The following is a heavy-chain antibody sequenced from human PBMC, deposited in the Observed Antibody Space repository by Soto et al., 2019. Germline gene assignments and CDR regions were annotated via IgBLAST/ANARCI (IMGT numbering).Heavy chain of an antibody. J-gene: IGHJ6*02. CDR1: GYTFTVYY. CDR2: INPNSGGT. Sequence: GGSVKVSCKASGYTFTVYYMHGVGQSGVQWREWMGWINPNSGGTNYAQKFQGRVTMTRDTSISTAYMELSRLRSDDTAVYYCARVEMATTTYYYYYYGMDVWGQGTTVTVSS. V-gene: IGHV1-2*02. CDR3: ARVEMATTTYYYYYYGMDV. D-gene: IGHD5-12*01.